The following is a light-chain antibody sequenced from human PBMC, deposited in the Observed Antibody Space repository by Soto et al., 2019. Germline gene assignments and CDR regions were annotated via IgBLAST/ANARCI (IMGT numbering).Light chain of an antibody. J-gene: IGKJ4*01. CDR2: AAS. Sequence: DIQMTQSPSSLSASVGDRVTITCRASQTISSYLNWYQQTPGKAPKLLIYAASSLQSGVPSRFSGSGSGTDYTLTISSLQTADFATYDCQQSYSTPLTFGGGTKVEI. CDR3: QQSYSTPLT. V-gene: IGKV1-39*01. CDR1: QTISSY.